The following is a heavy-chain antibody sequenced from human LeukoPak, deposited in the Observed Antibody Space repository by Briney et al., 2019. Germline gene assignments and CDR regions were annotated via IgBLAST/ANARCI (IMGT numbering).Heavy chain of an antibody. CDR2: ISGANGDT. D-gene: IGHD2-21*01. CDR1: RYTLTTYS. Sequence: ASVKVSCKPFRYTLTTYSITWVRQAPGQGLEWMGWISGANGDTNYAEEFQGRITTTTVSSTSTAYMDVRSLTPDDTGLYFCASLWTDTAYWGQGTLVTVSS. CDR3: ASLWTDTAY. J-gene: IGHJ4*02. V-gene: IGHV1-18*01.